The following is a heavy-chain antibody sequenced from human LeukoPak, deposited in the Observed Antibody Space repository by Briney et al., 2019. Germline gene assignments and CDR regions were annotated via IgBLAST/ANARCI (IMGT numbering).Heavy chain of an antibody. Sequence: SETLSLTCTVSGGSISSYYWSWIRQPAGKGLEWIGRIFISGRTNYNPSLKSRVTMSVDTSKNQVSLSLSSVTAADTAVYYCARDPPTEGYCRGGRCLHWYFDLWGRGTLVTVSS. J-gene: IGHJ2*01. CDR3: ARDPPTEGYCRGGRCLHWYFDL. CDR1: GGSISSYY. V-gene: IGHV4-4*07. CDR2: IFISGRT. D-gene: IGHD2-15*01.